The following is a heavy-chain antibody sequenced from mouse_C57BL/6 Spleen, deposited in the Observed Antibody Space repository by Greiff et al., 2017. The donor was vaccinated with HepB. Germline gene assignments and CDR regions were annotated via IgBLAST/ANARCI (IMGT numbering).Heavy chain of an antibody. Sequence: VQLQQSGPELVKPGASVKISCKASGYTFTDYYMNWVKQSHGKSLEWIGDINPNNGGTSYDQKFKGKATLTVDKSSRTAYMELRSRTSEDSAGYYCARVYYGRSLDVWGKGTTLTVSS. CDR3: ARVYYGRSLDV. D-gene: IGHD1-1*01. CDR2: INPNNGGT. CDR1: GYTFTDYY. V-gene: IGHV1-26*01. J-gene: IGHJ1*03.